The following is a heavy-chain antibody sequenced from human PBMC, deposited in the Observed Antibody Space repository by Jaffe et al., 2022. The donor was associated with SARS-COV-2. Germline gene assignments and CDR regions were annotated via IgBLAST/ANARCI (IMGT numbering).Heavy chain of an antibody. J-gene: IGHJ4*02. Sequence: EVQLVESGGGLVQPGGSLRLSCAASGFTFSSYWMHWVRQAPGKGLVWVSRINSDGSSTSYADSVKGRFTISRDNAKNTLYLQMNSLRAEDTAVYYCAREYIPEYYDSSGYTRDLGYWGQGTLVTVSS. CDR2: INSDGSST. V-gene: IGHV3-74*01. CDR1: GFTFSSYW. CDR3: AREYIPEYYDSSGYTRDLGY. D-gene: IGHD3-22*01.